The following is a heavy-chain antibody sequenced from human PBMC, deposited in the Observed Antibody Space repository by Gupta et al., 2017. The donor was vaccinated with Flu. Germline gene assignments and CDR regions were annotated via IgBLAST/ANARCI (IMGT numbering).Heavy chain of an antibody. CDR2: INPSGGST. J-gene: IGHJ4*02. D-gene: IGHD2-15*01. V-gene: IGHV1-46*01. CDR1: GYTFTTYY. Sequence: QVQLVQSGAEVKKPGASVKVSCKASGYTFTTYYMHWVRQAPGQGLEWMGIINPSGGSTTYAQKFQGRVTMTRDTSTSTVYMELSSLRSEDTAMYYCARADLCSGYSCYGHFWGQGTLVTVSS. CDR3: ARADLCSGYSCYGHF.